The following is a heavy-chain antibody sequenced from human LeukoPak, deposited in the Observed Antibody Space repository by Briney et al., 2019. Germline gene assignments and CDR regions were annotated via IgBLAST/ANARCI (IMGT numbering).Heavy chain of an antibody. CDR1: GGTFSSYA. CDR2: IIPIFGTA. Sequence: VASVKVSCKAAGGTFSSYAISWVRQAPGQGLEWMGGIIPIFGTANYAQKFQGRVTITADESTSTGYMELSRLRSEDTAVYYCARGLKGYYGSGSYWGYYYGMDVWGKGTTVTVSS. D-gene: IGHD3-10*01. V-gene: IGHV1-69*01. J-gene: IGHJ6*04. CDR3: ARGLKGYYGSGSYWGYYYGMDV.